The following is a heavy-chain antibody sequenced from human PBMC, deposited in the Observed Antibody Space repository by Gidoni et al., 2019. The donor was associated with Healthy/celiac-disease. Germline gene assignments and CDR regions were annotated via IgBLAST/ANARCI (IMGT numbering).Heavy chain of an antibody. CDR1: GFPFSTYW. CDR3: ARRVTIFGVVIRYYFDY. V-gene: IGHV3-7*01. CDR2: IKQDGSEK. Sequence: EVQLVESGGGLVQPGGSLRLSCAASGFPFSTYWMSWVRQAPGKGLEWVANIKQDGSEKYYVDSVKGRFTISRDNAKNSLYLQMNSLRAEDTAVYYCARRVTIFGVVIRYYFDYWGQGTLVTVSS. J-gene: IGHJ4*02. D-gene: IGHD3-3*01.